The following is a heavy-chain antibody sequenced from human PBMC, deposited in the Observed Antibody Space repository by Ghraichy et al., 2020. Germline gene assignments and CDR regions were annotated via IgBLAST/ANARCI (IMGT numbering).Heavy chain of an antibody. CDR2: ISAYNGNT. J-gene: IGHJ4*02. Sequence: ASVKVSCKASGYTFTSYGISWVRQAPGQGLEWMGWISAYNGNTNYAQKLQGRVTMTTDTSTSTAYMELRSLRSDDTAVYYCARALYDILTGYYKFTLDYWGQGTLVTVSS. V-gene: IGHV1-18*01. D-gene: IGHD3-9*01. CDR3: ARALYDILTGYYKFTLDY. CDR1: GYTFTSYG.